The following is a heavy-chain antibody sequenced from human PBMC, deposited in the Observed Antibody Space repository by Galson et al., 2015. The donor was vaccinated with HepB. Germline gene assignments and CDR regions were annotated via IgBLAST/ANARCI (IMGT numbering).Heavy chain of an antibody. V-gene: IGHV2-5*02. CDR1: GFSLSTSGVA. J-gene: IGHJ4*02. CDR2: TYWDDDK. D-gene: IGHD4-17*01. CDR3: THSVLGDYDMAFDY. Sequence: PALVKPTQTLTLTCAFSGFSLSTSGVAVGWIRPPPGKALEWLALTYWDDDKRYNPSLKNRLTIHKDTSKNQVVLTMTNMDPVDTATYFGTHSVLGDYDMAFDYWGQGTLVTVSS.